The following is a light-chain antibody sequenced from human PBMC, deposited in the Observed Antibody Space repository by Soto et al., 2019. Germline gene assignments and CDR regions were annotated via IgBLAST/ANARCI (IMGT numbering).Light chain of an antibody. J-gene: IGLJ1*01. Sequence: QSALTQSASVSGSPGQSITISSTGTSSDVGPCNLVSWYQQHPGKAPKLIIYEVSERPSGVSNRFSGSKSGNTASLTISGLQADDEADYYCCSYAGRNTFVFGLGTKVTVL. V-gene: IGLV2-23*02. CDR3: CSYAGRNTFV. CDR2: EVS. CDR1: SSDVGPCNL.